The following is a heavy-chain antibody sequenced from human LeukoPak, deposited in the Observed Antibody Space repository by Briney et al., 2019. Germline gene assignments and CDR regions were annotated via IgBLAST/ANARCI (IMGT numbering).Heavy chain of an antibody. V-gene: IGHV1-2*02. CDR3: ASRNYYDTSDYNPIDAFDI. CDR1: GYTFTGYC. J-gene: IGHJ3*02. Sequence: ASVKVSCKASGYTFTGYCMHWVRQAPGQGLEWMGWINPNSGGTNYAQKFQGRVTMTRDTSISTVYMELSRLRFDDTAVYYCASRNYYDTSDYNPIDAFDIWGRGTMVTVSS. D-gene: IGHD3-22*01. CDR2: INPNSGGT.